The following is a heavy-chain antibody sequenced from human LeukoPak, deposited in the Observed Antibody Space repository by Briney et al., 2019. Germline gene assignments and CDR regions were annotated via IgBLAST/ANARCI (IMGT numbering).Heavy chain of an antibody. CDR1: GGTFSSYA. CDR3: ARDLGPQEPYDY. D-gene: IGHD1-26*01. V-gene: IGHV1-69*01. J-gene: IGHJ4*02. Sequence: SVKVSCKASGGTFSSYAISWVRQAPGQGLEWMGGIIPIFGTANYAQKFQGRVTITADESTSTAYMELSSLRSEETAVYYCARDLGPQEPYDYWGQGTLVTVSS. CDR2: IIPIFGTA.